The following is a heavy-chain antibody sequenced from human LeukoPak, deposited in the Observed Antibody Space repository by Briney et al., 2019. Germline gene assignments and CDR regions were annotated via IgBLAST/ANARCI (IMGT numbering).Heavy chain of an antibody. Sequence: GASVKVSCKASGYTFTGYYMHWVRQAPGQGLEWMGWINPNSGGTNYAQKFQGWVTMTRDTSISTAYMELSRLRSDDTAVYYCARGSPRGTYVFDYWGQGTLVTVSS. CDR3: ARGSPRGTYVFDY. D-gene: IGHD1-26*01. V-gene: IGHV1-2*04. CDR1: GYTFTGYY. J-gene: IGHJ4*02. CDR2: INPNSGGT.